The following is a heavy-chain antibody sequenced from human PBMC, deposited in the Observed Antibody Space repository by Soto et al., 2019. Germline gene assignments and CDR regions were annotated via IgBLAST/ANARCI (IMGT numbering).Heavy chain of an antibody. D-gene: IGHD2-15*01. CDR1: GGSISSGDYY. Sequence: QVQLQELGPGLVKPSQTLSLTCSVSGGSISSGDYYWSWVRQHPGKGLEWIGYIFYSGSTYYNPSLKSRVTISVDTSKNQFSLKLSSVTAADTAVYYWARGGSGDIVVVAAIDYWGQGTLVTVSS. CDR3: ARGGSGDIVVVAAIDY. CDR2: IFYSGST. V-gene: IGHV4-31*03. J-gene: IGHJ4*02.